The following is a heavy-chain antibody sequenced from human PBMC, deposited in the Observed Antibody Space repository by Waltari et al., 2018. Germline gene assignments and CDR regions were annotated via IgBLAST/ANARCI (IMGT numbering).Heavy chain of an antibody. J-gene: IGHJ5*02. CDR1: GYTFTSYD. CDR3: ARAPRGAYTEWFDP. CDR2: MNPNSGNT. Sequence: QVQLVQSGAEVKKPGASVKVSCKASGYTFTSYDINWVRQATGQGLEWMGWMNPNSGNTGDAQKFQGRVTMTRNTSISTAYMELSSLRSEDTAVYYCARAPRGAYTEWFDPWGQGTLVIVSS. D-gene: IGHD3-10*01. V-gene: IGHV1-8*01.